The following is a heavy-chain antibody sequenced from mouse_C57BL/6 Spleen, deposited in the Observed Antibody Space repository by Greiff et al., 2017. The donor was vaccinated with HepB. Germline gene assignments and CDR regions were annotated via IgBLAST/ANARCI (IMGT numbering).Heavy chain of an antibody. CDR1: GYTFTDYN. J-gene: IGHJ4*01. CDR3: ARTYYYGSSYYYAMDY. V-gene: IGHV1-22*01. Sequence: VQLQQSGPELVKPGASVKMSCKASGYTFTDYNMHWVKQSHGKSLEWIGYINPNNGGTSYNQKFKGKATLTVNQSSSTAYMELRSLTSEDSAVYYCARTYYYGSSYYYAMDYWGQGTSVTVSS. D-gene: IGHD1-1*01. CDR2: INPNNGGT.